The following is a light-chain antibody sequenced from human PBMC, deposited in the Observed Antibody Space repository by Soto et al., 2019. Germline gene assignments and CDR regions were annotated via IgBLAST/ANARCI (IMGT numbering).Light chain of an antibody. Sequence: IQLTQSPSFLSASVGDRVTITCRASQGISSYLAWYDQKPGKAPKLLIYTASTLQSAVPSRFSGSGSGTEFTLTISSLQPEDFATYYCQQLNSYPLTFGGGAKMEIK. CDR3: QQLNSYPLT. V-gene: IGKV1-9*01. CDR1: QGISSY. CDR2: TAS. J-gene: IGKJ4*02.